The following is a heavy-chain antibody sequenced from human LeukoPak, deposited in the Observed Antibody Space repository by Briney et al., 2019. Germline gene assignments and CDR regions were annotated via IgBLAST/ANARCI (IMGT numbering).Heavy chain of an antibody. Sequence: GASVKVSCKASGYTFTSYYMHWVRQAPGQGLEWMGWINPNSGGTNYAQKFQGRVTMTRDTSISTAYMELSRLRSDDTAVYYCARDLVVVPAAINWFDPWGQGTLVTVSS. J-gene: IGHJ5*02. V-gene: IGHV1-2*02. CDR2: INPNSGGT. D-gene: IGHD2-2*01. CDR3: ARDLVVVPAAINWFDP. CDR1: GYTFTSYY.